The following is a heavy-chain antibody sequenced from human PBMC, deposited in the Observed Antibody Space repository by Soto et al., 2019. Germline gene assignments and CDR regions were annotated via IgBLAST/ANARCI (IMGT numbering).Heavy chain of an antibody. CDR2: ISGSGGST. CDR3: AIAGRRRERTITFCLDF. J-gene: IGHJ6*01. V-gene: IGHV3-23*01. D-gene: IGHD3-16*01. Sequence: PWGSLRLACAASGFTFSSYAVSWVRQAPGKGLEWVSAISGSGGSTYYADSVKGRFTISRDNSKNTLYLQMNSLRAEDTAVYYCAIAGRRRERTITFCLDFWG. CDR1: GFTFSSYA.